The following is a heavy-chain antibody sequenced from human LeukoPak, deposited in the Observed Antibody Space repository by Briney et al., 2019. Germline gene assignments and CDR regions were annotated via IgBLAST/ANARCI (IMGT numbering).Heavy chain of an antibody. V-gene: IGHV1-69*06. CDR2: IIPIFGTA. CDR3: ARGSRGMATIYYYMDV. J-gene: IGHJ6*03. CDR1: GGTFTSYA. Sequence: SVKVSFKSSGGTFTSYAISWVRQAPGQGLEWMGGIIPIFGTANYAEKFQGRVTITADKSTSTAYMELSSLRSEDTAVYYCARGSRGMATIYYYMDVWGKGTTVTVSS. D-gene: IGHD5-24*01.